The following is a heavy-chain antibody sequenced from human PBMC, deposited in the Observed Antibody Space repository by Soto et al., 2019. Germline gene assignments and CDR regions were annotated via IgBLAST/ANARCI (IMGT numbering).Heavy chain of an antibody. CDR3: ARSLTIFGVVIHGGWFDP. Sequence: QVQLQESGPGLVKPSQTLSLTCTVSGGSISSGGYYWSWIRQHPGKGLQWIGYIYYSGSTYYNPSLQSRVTRSVDTSKNQFSRKLSSVTAADTAVYYCARSLTIFGVVIHGGWFDPWGQGTLVTVSS. V-gene: IGHV4-31*03. CDR2: IYYSGST. CDR1: GGSISSGGYY. J-gene: IGHJ5*02. D-gene: IGHD3-3*01.